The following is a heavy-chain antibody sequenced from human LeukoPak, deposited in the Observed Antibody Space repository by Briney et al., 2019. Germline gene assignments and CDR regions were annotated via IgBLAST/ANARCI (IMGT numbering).Heavy chain of an antibody. D-gene: IGHD6-19*01. CDR3: ARAGQWPAPQQIDY. CDR1: GFSFSSYW. J-gene: IGHJ4*02. Sequence: GGPLRLSCVASGFSFSSYWMSWVRQAPGKGLEWVANIKQDGSEKYYVDSVKGRFTIYRDNAKNSVYLQMNSLRAEDTAVYYCARAGQWPAPQQIDYWGQGTLVTVSS. V-gene: IGHV3-7*01. CDR2: IKQDGSEK.